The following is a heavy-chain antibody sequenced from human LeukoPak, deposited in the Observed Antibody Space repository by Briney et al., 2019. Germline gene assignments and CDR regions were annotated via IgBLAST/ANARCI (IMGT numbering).Heavy chain of an antibody. V-gene: IGHV3-30*18. CDR2: ISYDGSNK. J-gene: IGHJ4*02. Sequence: VGSLRLSCAASGFTFSSYGMHCGREAPGKGLEWGAVISYDGSNKYYADSVKGRFTISRDNSKNTLYLQMNSLRAEDTAVYYCAKVTYGSGTYGAFDSWGQGTLVTVSS. CDR3: AKVTYGSGTYGAFDS. D-gene: IGHD3-10*01. CDR1: GFTFSSYG.